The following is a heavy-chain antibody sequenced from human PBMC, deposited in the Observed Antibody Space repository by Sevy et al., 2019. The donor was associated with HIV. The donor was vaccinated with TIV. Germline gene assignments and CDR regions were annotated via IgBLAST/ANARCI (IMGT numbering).Heavy chain of an antibody. CDR3: AGGDMTTVTKFDF. V-gene: IGHV3-21*01. J-gene: IGHJ4*02. CDR2: ISSSGSDM. CDR1: GFTFSSYS. D-gene: IGHD4-17*01. Sequence: GGSLRLSYAASGFTFSSYSMNWVRQAPGKGLEWVSSISSSGSDMYYADSVKGRFTIYRDNAENSLYLQMNSLTAEDTAVYYCAGGDMTTVTKFDFWGQGTLVTVSS.